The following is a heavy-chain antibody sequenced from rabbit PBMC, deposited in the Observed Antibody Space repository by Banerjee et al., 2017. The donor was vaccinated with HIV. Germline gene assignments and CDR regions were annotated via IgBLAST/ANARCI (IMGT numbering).Heavy chain of an antibody. Sequence: QSLEESGGDLVKPGASLTLTCTASGFSFSSYCYMCWVRQAPGKGLEWIACIYTGNGDTYYASWAKGRFTISKTSSTTVTLQITSLTAADTATYFCARAGAGYDGYGYGLRGPGTLVTVS. J-gene: IGHJ4*01. D-gene: IGHD6-1*01. CDR3: ARAGAGYDGYGYGL. CDR2: IYTGNGDT. CDR1: GFSFSSYCY. V-gene: IGHV1S40*01.